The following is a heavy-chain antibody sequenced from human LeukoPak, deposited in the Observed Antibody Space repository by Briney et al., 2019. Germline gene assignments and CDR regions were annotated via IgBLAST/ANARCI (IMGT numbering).Heavy chain of an antibody. CDR1: GGSFSGYY. CDR3: ARGPIVVVPAAMPSGFDP. D-gene: IGHD2-2*01. CDR2: INHSGST. V-gene: IGHV4-34*01. J-gene: IGHJ5*02. Sequence: SETLSLTCAVYGGSFSGYYWSWIRQPPGKGLEWIGGINHSGSTNYNPSLKSRVTISVDTSKNQFSLKLSSVTAADTAVYYCARGPIVVVPAAMPSGFDPWGQGTLVTVSS.